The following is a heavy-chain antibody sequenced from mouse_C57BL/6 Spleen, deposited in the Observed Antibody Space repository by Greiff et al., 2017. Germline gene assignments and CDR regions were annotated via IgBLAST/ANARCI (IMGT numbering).Heavy chain of an antibody. Sequence: EVKVVESGGGLVKPGGSLKLSCAASGFTFSDYGMHWVRQAPEKGLEWVAYISSGSSTIYYADTVKGRFTISRDNAKNTLFLQMTSLRSEDTAMYYCARSNLYDYDGFAYWGQGTLVTVSA. V-gene: IGHV5-17*01. CDR2: ISSGSSTI. J-gene: IGHJ3*01. CDR3: ARSNLYDYDGFAY. CDR1: GFTFSDYG. D-gene: IGHD2-4*01.